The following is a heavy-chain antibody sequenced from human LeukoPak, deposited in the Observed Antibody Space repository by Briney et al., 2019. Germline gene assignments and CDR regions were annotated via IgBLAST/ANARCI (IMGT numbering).Heavy chain of an antibody. Sequence: GGSLRLSCAASGFTFSSYAMHWVRQAPGEGLEYVSAISSNRGSTYYANSVKGRYTISRDNSKNTLYLQMGSLRAEDMAVYYCARGLDYYYYYYGMDVWGQGTTVTVSS. CDR2: ISSNRGST. D-gene: IGHD1-1*01. V-gene: IGHV3-64*01. CDR1: GFTFSSYA. CDR3: ARGLDYYYYYYGMDV. J-gene: IGHJ6*02.